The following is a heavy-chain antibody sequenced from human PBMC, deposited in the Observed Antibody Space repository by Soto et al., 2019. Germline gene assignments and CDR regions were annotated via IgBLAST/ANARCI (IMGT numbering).Heavy chain of an antibody. CDR2: INAHSGGT. CDR3: AKDLTRQLAYWLDP. J-gene: IGHJ5*02. D-gene: IGHD6-6*01. Sequence: ASVKVSCKASGFSFTGYYIHWLRQAPGQGLEWMGWINAHSGGTEYAQKFQGRVTMTRDTSIATAYLTLTSLTSDDTALYYCAKDLTRQLAYWLDPWGQGTQVTVSS. V-gene: IGHV1-2*02. CDR1: GFSFTGYY.